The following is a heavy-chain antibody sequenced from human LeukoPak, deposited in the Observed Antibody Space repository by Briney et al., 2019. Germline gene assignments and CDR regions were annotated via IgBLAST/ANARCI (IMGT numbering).Heavy chain of an antibody. Sequence: PSETLSLTCTVSGYSISSGYYWGWIRQPPGKGLEWIGSIYHSGSTYYNPSLKSRVTISVDTSKNQFSLKLSSVTAADTAVYCCATIVATLYYMDVWGKGTTVTVSS. CDR2: IYHSGST. CDR3: ATIVATLYYMDV. J-gene: IGHJ6*03. CDR1: GYSISSGYY. V-gene: IGHV4-38-2*02. D-gene: IGHD5-12*01.